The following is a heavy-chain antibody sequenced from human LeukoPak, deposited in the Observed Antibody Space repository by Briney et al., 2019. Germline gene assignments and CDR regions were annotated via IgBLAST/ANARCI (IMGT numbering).Heavy chain of an antibody. V-gene: IGHV3-21*01. Sequence: PGGSLRLSCAASGFTFNSYSMNWFRQAPGKGLEWVSSISSSSRFIYYADSVKGRFTISRDNAKNSLYLQMNSLRAEDTAVYYCARAGHRHYYGSGSYYTGDYWGQGTLVTVSS. CDR2: ISSSSRFI. CDR3: ARAGHRHYYGSGSYYTGDY. D-gene: IGHD3-10*01. J-gene: IGHJ4*02. CDR1: GFTFNSYS.